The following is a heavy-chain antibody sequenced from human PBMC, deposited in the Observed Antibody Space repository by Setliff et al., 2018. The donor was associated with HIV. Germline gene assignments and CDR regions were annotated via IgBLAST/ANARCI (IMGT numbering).Heavy chain of an antibody. V-gene: IGHV4-30-4*08. CDR1: GASISSDDYS. CDR3: ARETNASGSLTAYWYFDL. J-gene: IGHJ2*01. CDR2: IYNSGST. D-gene: IGHD3-10*01. Sequence: PSETLSLTCTVSGASISSDDYSWTWIRQPPGKGLEWIGYIYNSGSTYYEPSLRGRVTISIDRSKNQFSLKLNSVTAADTAVYYCARETNASGSLTAYWYFDLWGRGTLVTVSS.